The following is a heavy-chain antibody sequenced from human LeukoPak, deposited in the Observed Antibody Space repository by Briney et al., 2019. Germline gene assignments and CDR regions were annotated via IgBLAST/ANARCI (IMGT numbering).Heavy chain of an antibody. CDR2: ISSSSSYI. CDR1: GFTFSSYS. CDR3: TRNKPGLPTVAY. V-gene: IGHV3-21*03. Sequence: GGSLRLSCTASGFTFSSYSMNWVRQAPGKGLEWVSSISSSSSYIYYADSVKGRFTISRDNAKNSLYLQMNSLKTEDTAVYYCTRNKPGLPTVAYWGQGTLVTVSS. J-gene: IGHJ4*02. D-gene: IGHD6-19*01.